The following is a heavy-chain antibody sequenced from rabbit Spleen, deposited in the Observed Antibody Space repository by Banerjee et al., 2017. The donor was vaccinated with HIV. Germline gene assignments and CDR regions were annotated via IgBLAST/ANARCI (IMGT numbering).Heavy chain of an antibody. CDR3: VRDQAGDADYGPYYLNL. CDR2: IDPIFGST. Sequence: QEQLVESGGGLVQPGGSLKLSCKASGFDFSNYGVSWVRQAPGKGLEWIGYIDPIFGSTYYAIWAKGRFTCSKTSSTTVTLQMTSLTVADTATYFCVRDQAGDADYGPYYLNLWGPGTLVTVS. V-gene: IGHV1S45*01. J-gene: IGHJ4*01. D-gene: IGHD2-1*01. CDR1: GFDFSNYG.